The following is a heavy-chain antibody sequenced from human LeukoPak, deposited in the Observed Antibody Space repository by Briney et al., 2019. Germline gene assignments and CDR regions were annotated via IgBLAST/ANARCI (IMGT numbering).Heavy chain of an antibody. CDR3: ARTMAF. J-gene: IGHJ4*02. CDR1: GFTFSGYE. CDR2: ISSSGSPI. D-gene: IGHD5-24*01. V-gene: IGHV3-48*03. Sequence: GGSLRLSCTASGFTFSGYEMNWVRQAPGKGLEWVSDISSSGSPIYYADSVKGRFTVSRDNAKNSLYLQMSSLRAEDTAVYYCARTMAFWGQGTLVAVSS.